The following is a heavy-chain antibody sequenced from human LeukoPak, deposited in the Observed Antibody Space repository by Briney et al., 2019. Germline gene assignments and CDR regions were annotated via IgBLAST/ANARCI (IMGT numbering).Heavy chain of an antibody. Sequence: PGGSLRLSCAASGFTFSSYAMHWVRQAPGKGLEYVSAVSSNGGSTYYANSVKGRFTISRDNSKNTLYLQMGSLRAEDMAVYYCAKVSHGDYPLFDCWGQGTLVTVPS. V-gene: IGHV3-64*01. CDR3: AKVSHGDYPLFDC. J-gene: IGHJ4*02. D-gene: IGHD4-17*01. CDR2: VSSNGGST. CDR1: GFTFSSYA.